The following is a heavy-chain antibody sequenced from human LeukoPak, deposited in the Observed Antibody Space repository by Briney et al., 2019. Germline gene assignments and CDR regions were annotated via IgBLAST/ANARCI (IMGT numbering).Heavy chain of an antibody. D-gene: IGHD3-10*01. J-gene: IGHJ3*02. CDR1: GFTFSSYS. V-gene: IGHV3-21*04. CDR3: AKVRVGAFDI. Sequence: GGSLRLSCAASGFTFSSYSINWVRQAPGKGLEWVSSISSNSSYIYYADSVKGRFTISRDNSKNTLYLQMNSLRAEDTAVYYCAKVRVGAFDIWGQGTMVTVSS. CDR2: ISSNSSYI.